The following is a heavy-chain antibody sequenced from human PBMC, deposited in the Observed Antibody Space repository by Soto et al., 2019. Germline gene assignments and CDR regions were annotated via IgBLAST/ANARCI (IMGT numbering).Heavy chain of an antibody. CDR3: ARGPPLLW. D-gene: IGHD2-21*01. V-gene: IGHV4-39*07. CDR2: IYYSGST. CDR1: GGSISSSSYY. Sequence: SETLSLTCTVSGGSISSSSYYWGWIRQPPGKGLEWIGSIYYSGSTYYNPSLKSRVTISVDTSKNQFSLKLSSVTAADTAVYYCARGPPLLWWSQGTPVTVSS. J-gene: IGHJ4*02.